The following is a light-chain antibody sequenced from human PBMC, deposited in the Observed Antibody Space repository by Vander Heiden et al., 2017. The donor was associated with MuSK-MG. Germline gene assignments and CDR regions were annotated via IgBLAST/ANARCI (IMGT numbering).Light chain of an antibody. CDR1: NIGTKS. V-gene: IGLV3-21*02. CDR2: DDN. CDR3: QVWEYTNGRNCV. J-gene: IGLJ1*01. Sequence: SYVLTQPPSLPVAPGHTASITCWGSNIGTKSVHWYQQKPGPAPTMVVYDDNARRSGIPGRFSGSNTGNTASLTIRRVEPGEEADDYCQVWEYTNGRNCVFGGGTQVTVL.